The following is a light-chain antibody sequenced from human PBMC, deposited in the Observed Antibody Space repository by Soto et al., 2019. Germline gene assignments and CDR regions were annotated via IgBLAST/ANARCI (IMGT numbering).Light chain of an antibody. Sequence: QSVLTQPASVSGSPGQSITISCTGTSSYVGSYKLVSWYQQHPGKAHKLMIYEVSKRPSGVSNRFSGSKSGNTASLTISGLQAEDEADYYCCSYAGSSTLYVFGTGTKVTVL. CDR2: EVS. V-gene: IGLV2-23*02. J-gene: IGLJ1*01. CDR1: SSYVGSYKL. CDR3: CSYAGSSTLYV.